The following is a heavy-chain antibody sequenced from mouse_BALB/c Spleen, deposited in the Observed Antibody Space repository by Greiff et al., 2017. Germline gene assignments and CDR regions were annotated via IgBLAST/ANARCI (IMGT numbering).Heavy chain of an antibody. Sequence: DVKLVESGGSLVKPGGSLKLSCAASGFTFSSYAMSWVRQTPEKRLEWVASISSGGSTYYPDSVKGRFTISRDNARNILYLQMSSLRSEDTAMYYCARGKDSYGNYWYFDVWGAGTTVTVSS. J-gene: IGHJ1*01. D-gene: IGHD2-10*02. V-gene: IGHV5-6-5*01. CDR3: ARGKDSYGNYWYFDV. CDR2: ISSGGST. CDR1: GFTFSSYA.